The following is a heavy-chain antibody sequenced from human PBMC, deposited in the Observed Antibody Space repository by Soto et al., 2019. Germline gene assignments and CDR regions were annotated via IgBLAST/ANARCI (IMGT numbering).Heavy chain of an antibody. CDR1: GYTFTSYD. CDR3: ARGTRRDGYSYDY. J-gene: IGHJ4*02. V-gene: IGHV1-8*01. D-gene: IGHD5-18*01. CDR2: VNPNSGNT. Sequence: QVQLVQSGAEVKKPGASVKVSCKASGYTFTSYDINWVRQATGQVLEWMGWVNPNSGNTGYAREFQGRVTMTRNTSISTAYMELSSLGSEDTAVYYCARGTRRDGYSYDYWGQGILVTVSS.